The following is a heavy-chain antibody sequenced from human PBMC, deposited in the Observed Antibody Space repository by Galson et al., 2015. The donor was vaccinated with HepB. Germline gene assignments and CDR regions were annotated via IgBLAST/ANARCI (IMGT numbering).Heavy chain of an antibody. D-gene: IGHD3-22*01. Sequence: SVKVSCKASGGTFSSYAISWVRQAPGQGLEWMGGIIPIFGTANYAQKFQGRVTITADESTSTAYMELSSLRSEDTAVYYCARALSNYYDSSGYYSPGRYWGQGTLVTVSS. CDR1: GGTFSSYA. J-gene: IGHJ4*02. CDR3: ARALSNYYDSSGYYSPGRY. V-gene: IGHV1-69*13. CDR2: IIPIFGTA.